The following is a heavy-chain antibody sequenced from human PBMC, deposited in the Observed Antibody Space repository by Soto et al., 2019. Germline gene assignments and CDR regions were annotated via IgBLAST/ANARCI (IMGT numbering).Heavy chain of an antibody. J-gene: IGHJ3*02. CDR1: GGSFSGYY. CDR2: INHSGST. Sequence: SETLSLTCAVYGGSFSGYYWSWIRQPPGQGLEWIGEINHSGSTNYNPSLKSRVTISVDTSKNQFSLKLSSVPAADTDVYYCARGPPREDIVVVPAAHLAAFDIWGEGTMVTFSS. D-gene: IGHD2-2*01. V-gene: IGHV4-34*01. CDR3: ARGPPREDIVVVPAAHLAAFDI.